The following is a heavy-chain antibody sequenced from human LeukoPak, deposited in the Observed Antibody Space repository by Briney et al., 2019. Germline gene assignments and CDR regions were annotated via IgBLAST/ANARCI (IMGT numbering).Heavy chain of an antibody. V-gene: IGHV4-34*01. CDR3: ARGRHDITMIVVVMTSVSYYLDV. J-gene: IGHJ6*03. CDR1: GGSFSGYH. D-gene: IGHD3-22*01. Sequence: SETLSLTCAVYGGSFSGYHWTWIRQSPGKGLEWIGDINPSGSTYYNPSLKSRLTISVDTSKNQFSLKLRSVTAADTGVYYCARGRHDITMIVVVMTSVSYYLDVWGKGTTVTVS. CDR2: INPSGST.